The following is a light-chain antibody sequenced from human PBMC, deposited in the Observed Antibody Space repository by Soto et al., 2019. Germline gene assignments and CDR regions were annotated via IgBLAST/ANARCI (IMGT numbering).Light chain of an antibody. V-gene: IGKV3-20*01. CDR2: GAS. Sequence: ESVLTQSPGTLSLSPGERATLSCRASQSVRSSFLAWYQLKPGQAPRLLIYGASSRATGIPDRFSGSGSGTDFTLNISRLEPEDFAVYYCQQYDSSPWTFGQGNKVEIK. J-gene: IGKJ1*01. CDR3: QQYDSSPWT. CDR1: QSVRSSF.